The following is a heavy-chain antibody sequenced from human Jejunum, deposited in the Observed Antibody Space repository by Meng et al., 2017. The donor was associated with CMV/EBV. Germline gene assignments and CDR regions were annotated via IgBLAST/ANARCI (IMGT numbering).Heavy chain of an antibody. Sequence: ISSTSHYWAWLRQSPGQGLEYIGCVYYTGSTYYNPSLESRVTISLDMSKNHFSLKLTSVSAAGAAIYYCARGRFDFWSGYPRGALDYWGQGTLVTVSS. CDR2: VYYTGST. D-gene: IGHD3-3*01. CDR3: ARGRFDFWSGYPRGALDY. J-gene: IGHJ4*02. V-gene: IGHV4-39*02. CDR1: ISSTSHY.